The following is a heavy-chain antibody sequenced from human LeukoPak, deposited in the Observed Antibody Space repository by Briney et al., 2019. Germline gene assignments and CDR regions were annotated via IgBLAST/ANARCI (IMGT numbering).Heavy chain of an antibody. J-gene: IGHJ4*02. V-gene: IGHV3-30*03. CDR2: ISSDGGNE. CDR3: ARATYDFRLD. D-gene: IGHD3-3*01. CDR1: GFTFSSYA. Sequence: GGSLRLSCAASGFTFSSYAIHWVRQAPGKGLEWVALISSDGGNEFYADSVKGRFTISRDNSKNTLYLQLNSLRTVDTAVYYCARATYDFRLDWGQGTLVTVSS.